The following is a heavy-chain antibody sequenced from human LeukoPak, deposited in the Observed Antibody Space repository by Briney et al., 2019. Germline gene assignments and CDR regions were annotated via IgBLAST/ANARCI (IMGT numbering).Heavy chain of an antibody. CDR1: GGSISSYY. CDR2: IYTSGST. CDR3: ARGAAAYWFDP. J-gene: IGHJ5*02. D-gene: IGHD2-2*01. V-gene: IGHV4-4*07. Sequence: PSETLSLTCTVSGGSISSYYWSWIRQPAGKGLEWIGRIYTSGSTNYNPSLKSRVTISVDKSKNQFSLKLSSVTAADMAVYYCARGAAAYWFDPWGQGTLVTVSS.